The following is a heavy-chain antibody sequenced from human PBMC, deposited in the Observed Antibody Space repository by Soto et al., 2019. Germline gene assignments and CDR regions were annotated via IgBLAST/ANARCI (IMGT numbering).Heavy chain of an antibody. J-gene: IGHJ2*01. V-gene: IGHV2-5*01. D-gene: IGHD6-19*01. CDR1: GFSLSTSAVG. CDR2: IYWNDDK. CDR3: EHIPVGGTWYFDF. Sequence: QITLKESGPPLVKPTQTLTLTCTFSGFSLSTSAVGVGWIRRPPGKALEWLGLIYWNDDKRYSPSLKSRLNISKDTSNNQVFLRMTNLDPVDTATYHCEHIPVGGTWYFDFWGRGTLVTFSS.